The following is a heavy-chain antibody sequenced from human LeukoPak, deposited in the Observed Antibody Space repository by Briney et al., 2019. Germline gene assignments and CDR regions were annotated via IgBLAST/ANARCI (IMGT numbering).Heavy chain of an antibody. CDR1: GGTFSSYA. Sequence: SVKVSCKASGGTFSSYAISWVRQAPAQGLEWMGGVIPIFGTANYAQKFQGRVTITADESTSTAYMELSSLRSEDTAVYYCATSITGTTGASWYYYYGMDVWGKGTTVTVSS. V-gene: IGHV1-69*13. D-gene: IGHD1-20*01. J-gene: IGHJ6*04. CDR3: ATSITGTTGASWYYYYGMDV. CDR2: VIPIFGTA.